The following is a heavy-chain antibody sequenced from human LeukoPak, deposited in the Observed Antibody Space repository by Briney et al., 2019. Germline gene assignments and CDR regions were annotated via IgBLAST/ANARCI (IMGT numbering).Heavy chain of an antibody. J-gene: IGHJ3*02. Sequence: PGGSLRLSCAASGFTFSSYAMSWVRQAPGKGLEWVSTISGGGGRTYYADSVKGRFTISRDNAKNTLYLQMNSLRAEDTAVYYCAKDYEDAFDIWGQGTMVTVSS. CDR2: ISGGGGRT. CDR1: GFTFSSYA. CDR3: AKDYEDAFDI. D-gene: IGHD3-16*01. V-gene: IGHV3-23*01.